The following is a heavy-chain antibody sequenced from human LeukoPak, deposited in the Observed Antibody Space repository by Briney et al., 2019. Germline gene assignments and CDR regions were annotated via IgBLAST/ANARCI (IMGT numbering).Heavy chain of an antibody. Sequence: ASVKVSCKASGYTFTSYGISWVRQAPGQGLEWMGWISAYNGNTNYAQKLQGRVTMTTDTSTSTAYMELRSLRSDDTAVYYCAREYSSGWYVHYVDCWGQGTLVTVSS. CDR2: ISAYNGNT. D-gene: IGHD6-19*01. V-gene: IGHV1-18*01. J-gene: IGHJ4*02. CDR1: GYTFTSYG. CDR3: AREYSSGWYVHYVDC.